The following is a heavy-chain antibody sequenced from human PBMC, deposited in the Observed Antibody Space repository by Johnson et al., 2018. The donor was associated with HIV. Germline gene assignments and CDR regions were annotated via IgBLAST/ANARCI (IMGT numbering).Heavy chain of an antibody. CDR3: ARADWNHGGAFDI. J-gene: IGHJ3*02. CDR2: INSDGSST. CDR1: GFTFDDYS. V-gene: IGHV3-20*04. D-gene: IGHD1-1*01. Sequence: VQLVESGGGVVRPGGSLRLSCAASGFTFDDYSMSWVRQAPGKGLEWVSGINSDGSSTSYADSVKGRFTISRNNAKNTLYLQMNSLRAEDTAVYYCARADWNHGGAFDIWGQGTMVTVSS.